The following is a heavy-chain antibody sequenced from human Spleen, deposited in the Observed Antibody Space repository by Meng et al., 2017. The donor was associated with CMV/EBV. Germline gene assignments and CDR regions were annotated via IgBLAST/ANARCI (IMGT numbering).Heavy chain of an antibody. D-gene: IGHD1-26*01. CDR1: GFTFSSYS. Sequence: GGSLRLSCAASGFTFSSYSMNWVRQAPGKGLEWVSYISSSSSTIYYADSVKGRFTISRDNAKNSLYLQMNSLRAEDTAVYYCAKDRIVGASYYFDYWGQGTLVTVSS. J-gene: IGHJ4*02. V-gene: IGHV3-48*04. CDR2: ISSSSSTI. CDR3: AKDRIVGASYYFDY.